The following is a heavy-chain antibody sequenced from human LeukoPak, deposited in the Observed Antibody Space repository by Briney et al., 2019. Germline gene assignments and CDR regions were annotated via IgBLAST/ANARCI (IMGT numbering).Heavy chain of an antibody. D-gene: IGHD3-10*01. CDR2: ISSSSTTI. V-gene: IGHV3-48*01. CDR1: GFTFSTYN. Sequence: TGGSLRLSCAASGFTFSTYNMNWVRQAPGQGLEWVSYISSSSTTIYYADSVKGRFTISRDSAKNSLYLQMNSLRAEDTAVYYCARGFGFGATVIWGQGTMVTVSS. CDR3: ARGFGFGATVI. J-gene: IGHJ3*02.